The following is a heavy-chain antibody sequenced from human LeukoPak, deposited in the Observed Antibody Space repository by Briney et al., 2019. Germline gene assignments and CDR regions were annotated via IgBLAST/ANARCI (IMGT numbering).Heavy chain of an antibody. D-gene: IGHD2-2*01. CDR3: ARRYQLTRGRDAFDI. CDR1: GFTFSSYG. CDR2: ISSSSSTI. V-gene: IGHV3-48*01. J-gene: IGHJ3*02. Sequence: PGGSLRLSCAASGFTFSSYGMNWVRQAPGKGLEWVSYISSSSSTIYNADSVKGRFTISRDNAKNSLYLRMNSLRAEDTAVYYCARRYQLTRGRDAFDIWGQGTMVTVSS.